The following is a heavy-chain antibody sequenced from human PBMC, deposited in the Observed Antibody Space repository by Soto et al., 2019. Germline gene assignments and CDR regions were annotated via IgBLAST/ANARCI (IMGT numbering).Heavy chain of an antibody. J-gene: IGHJ5*02. CDR1: GYTFTSYD. CDR2: IIPILGKA. D-gene: IGHD5-12*01. CDR3: ARGYSGYDENWFDP. Sequence: GASVKASCKASGYTFTSYDINWVRQATGQGLEWMGRIIPILGKANYAQKFQGRVTITADKSTSAAYMELSSLRSEDTAVYYCARGYSGYDENWFDPWGQGTLVTVSS. V-gene: IGHV1-69*04.